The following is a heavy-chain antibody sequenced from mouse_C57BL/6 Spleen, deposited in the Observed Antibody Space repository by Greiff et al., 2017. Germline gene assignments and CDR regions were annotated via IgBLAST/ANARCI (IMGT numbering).Heavy chain of an antibody. D-gene: IGHD3-2*02. CDR3: ARRDSSGYAAY. J-gene: IGHJ3*01. CDR1: GYAFSSYW. Sequence: QVQLQQSGAELVKPGASVKISCKASGYAFSSYWMNWVKQRPGKGLEWIGQIYPGDGDTNSNGKFKGKATLTADKSSSTAYMQLSSLTSEDSAVYFCARRDSSGYAAYWGQGTLVTVSA. CDR2: IYPGDGDT. V-gene: IGHV1-80*01.